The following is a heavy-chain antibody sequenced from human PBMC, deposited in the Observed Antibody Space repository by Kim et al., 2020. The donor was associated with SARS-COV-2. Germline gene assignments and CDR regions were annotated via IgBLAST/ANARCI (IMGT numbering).Heavy chain of an antibody. CDR3: AKDEGDGGASPLDY. CDR1: GFFVGGDS. J-gene: IGHJ4*02. V-gene: IGHV3-33*06. CDR2: IWRDGSNK. D-gene: IGHD1-26*01. Sequence: GGSLRLSCAASGFFVGGDSLHWVRQAPGKGPEWVAIIWRDGSNKYYGDSVKGRFTISRDNSKNTLYLQMNSLRAEDTAVYYCAKDEGDGGASPLDYWGQGTLVTVSS.